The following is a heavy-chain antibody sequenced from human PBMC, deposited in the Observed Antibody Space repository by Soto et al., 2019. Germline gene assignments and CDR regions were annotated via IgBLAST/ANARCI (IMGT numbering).Heavy chain of an antibody. V-gene: IGHV3-23*01. D-gene: IGHD1-26*01. J-gene: IGHJ4*02. CDR1: GFTFSSYA. CDR3: ARRGSGSYYDY. Sequence: EVQLLESGGGLVQPGGSLRLSCAASGFTFSSYAMRWVRQAPVKGLEWVSAISGSGGSTYYADSVKGRFPISRDNSKNTLYLQMNSLRDEDTAIDYCARRGSGSYYDYWGQGTLVTISS. CDR2: ISGSGGST.